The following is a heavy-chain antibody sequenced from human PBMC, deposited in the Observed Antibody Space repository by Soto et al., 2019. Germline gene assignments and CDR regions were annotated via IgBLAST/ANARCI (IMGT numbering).Heavy chain of an antibody. CDR3: AREPNYFDY. J-gene: IGHJ4*02. CDR2: ISAYNGNT. Sequence: QVQLVQSGAEVKKPGASVKVSCKASGYTFTSYGISWVRQAPGQGLEWMGWISAYNGNTKYAQKLQGRVTMTTDTSTRTAYRELRSLGSDDTALYYCAREPNYFDYWAREPWSPSPQ. V-gene: IGHV1-18*01. CDR1: GYTFTSYG.